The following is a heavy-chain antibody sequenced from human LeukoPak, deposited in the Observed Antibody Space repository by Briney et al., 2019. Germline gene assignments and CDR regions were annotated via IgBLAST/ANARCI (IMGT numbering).Heavy chain of an antibody. J-gene: IGHJ6*02. V-gene: IGHV3-30-3*01. CDR1: GFTFNTYA. D-gene: IGHD2-2*01. CDR3: ARDLSISLYYYYVMDV. CDR2: MSFDGSSK. Sequence: QPGGSLRLSCAASGFTFNTYAMPWVRQAPGKGLDWVAVMSFDGSSKYYVDSVKGRFTISRDNSKNTLYLQMNSLRAEDTAVYYCARDLSISLYYYYVMDVWGQGTTVTVSS.